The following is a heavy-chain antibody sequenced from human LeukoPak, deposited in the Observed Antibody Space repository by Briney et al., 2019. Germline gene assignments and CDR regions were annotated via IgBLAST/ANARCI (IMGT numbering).Heavy chain of an antibody. D-gene: IGHD6-19*01. CDR1: GYTFTSYD. Sequence: GASVKVSCKASGYTFTSYDINWVRQATGQGLEWMGWMNPNSGNTGYAQKFQGRVTMTRNTSISTAYMELSSLRSEDTAVYYCARVRAVAGMPGDYWGQGTLVTVSS. J-gene: IGHJ4*02. V-gene: IGHV1-8*01. CDR2: MNPNSGNT. CDR3: ARVRAVAGMPGDY.